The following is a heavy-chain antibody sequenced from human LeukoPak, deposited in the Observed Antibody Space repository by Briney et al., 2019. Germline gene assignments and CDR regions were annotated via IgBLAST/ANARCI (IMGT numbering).Heavy chain of an antibody. CDR3: ARVYERRENNWFDP. V-gene: IGHV1-69*05. CDR2: IIPIFGTA. CDR1: GGTFSSYA. Sequence: ASVKVSCKASGGTFSSYAISWVRQAPGQGLEWMGGIIPIFGTANYAQKLQGRVTMTTDTSTSTAYMELRSLRSDDTAVYYCARVYERRENNWFDPWGQGTLVTVSS. J-gene: IGHJ5*02. D-gene: IGHD5/OR15-5a*01.